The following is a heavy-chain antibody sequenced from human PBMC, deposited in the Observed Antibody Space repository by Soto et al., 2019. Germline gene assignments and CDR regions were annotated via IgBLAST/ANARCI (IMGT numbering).Heavy chain of an antibody. Sequence: GGSLRLCCAASGFTFSSYSMNWVRQAPGKGLEWVSSISSSSSYIYYADSVKGRFTTSRDNAKNSLYLQMNSLRAEDTAVYYCARDFNYDILTGYQGGDYWGQGTLVTVSS. D-gene: IGHD3-9*01. CDR2: ISSSSSYI. CDR1: GFTFSSYS. V-gene: IGHV3-21*01. CDR3: ARDFNYDILTGYQGGDY. J-gene: IGHJ4*02.